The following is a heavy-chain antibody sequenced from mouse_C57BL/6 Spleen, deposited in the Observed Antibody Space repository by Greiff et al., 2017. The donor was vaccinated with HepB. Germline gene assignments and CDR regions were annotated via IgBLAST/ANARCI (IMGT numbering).Heavy chain of an antibody. CDR3: ANGRYGRAWFAY. Sequence: QVHVKQPGAELVRPGSSVKLSCKASGYTFTSYWMDWVKQRPGQGLEWIGNIYPSDSETHYNQKFKDKATLTVDKSSSTAYMQLSSLTSEDSAVYYCANGRYGRAWFAYWGQGTLVTVSA. CDR2: IYPSDSET. V-gene: IGHV1-61*01. CDR1: GYTFTSYW. J-gene: IGHJ3*01. D-gene: IGHD1-1*02.